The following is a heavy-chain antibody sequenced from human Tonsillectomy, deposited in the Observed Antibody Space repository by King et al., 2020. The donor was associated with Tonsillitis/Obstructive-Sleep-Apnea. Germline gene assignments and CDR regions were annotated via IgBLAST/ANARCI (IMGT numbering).Heavy chain of an antibody. CDR1: GFTFDDYG. D-gene: IGHD3-9*01. V-gene: IGHV3-43*02. Sequence: VQLVESGGGVVQPGGSLRLSCAASGFTFDDYGMHWARHAPGKGLEWVSLISGDGDSTYYADSVKGRFTISRDNSKNSLYLQMNSMRTEDTALYYGAKDSNYDILTGYYNIHNWFAPWGQGTLVTVSS. CDR3: AKDSNYDILTGYYNIHNWFAP. J-gene: IGHJ5*02. CDR2: ISGDGDST.